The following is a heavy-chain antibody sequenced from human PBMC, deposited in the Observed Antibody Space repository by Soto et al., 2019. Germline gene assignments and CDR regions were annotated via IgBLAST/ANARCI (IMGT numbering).Heavy chain of an antibody. Sequence: QVQLVESGGGVVQPGRSLRLSCAASGFTFSSYGMHWVRQAPGKGLEWVAIIPYDGSNKYYADSVKGRFTISRDNSKNTRYLQMSRLRAEDTAVYYLATEQSGSSDSFDYWGHGTLVTVSS. V-gene: IGHV3-30*03. J-gene: IGHJ4*01. CDR3: ATEQSGSSDSFDY. CDR1: GFTFSSYG. D-gene: IGHD5-18*01. CDR2: IPYDGSNK.